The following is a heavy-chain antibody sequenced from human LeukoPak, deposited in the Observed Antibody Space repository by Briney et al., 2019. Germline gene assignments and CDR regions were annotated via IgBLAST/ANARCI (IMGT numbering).Heavy chain of an antibody. CDR3: AKVPYDSSGYYYFDY. J-gene: IGHJ4*02. V-gene: IGHV3-23*01. CDR1: GFTFSSYV. D-gene: IGHD3-22*01. CDR2: ISGSGGST. Sequence: GGSLRLSCAASGFTFSSYVMSWVRQAPGKGLEWVSAISGSGGSTYYADSVKGRFTISRDNSKHTLYLQMNSLRAEDTAVYYCAKVPYDSSGYYYFDYWGQGTLVTVSS.